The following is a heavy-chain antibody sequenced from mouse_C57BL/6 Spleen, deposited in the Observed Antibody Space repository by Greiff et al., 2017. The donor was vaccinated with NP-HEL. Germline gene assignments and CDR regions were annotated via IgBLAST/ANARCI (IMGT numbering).Heavy chain of an antibody. V-gene: IGHV1-4*01. Sequence: VQLQQSGAELARPGASVKMSCKASGFNFTSYTMHWVKQRPGQGLEWIGYINPSSGYTKYNPKFQDKAPLTADKSSSTAYMQLSSRTSEDSAGYYCARSDSKGGYYYAMDYWGQGTSVTVSS. J-gene: IGHJ4*01. CDR2: INPSSGYT. CDR3: ARSDSKGGYYYAMDY. D-gene: IGHD2-5*01. CDR1: GFNFTSYT.